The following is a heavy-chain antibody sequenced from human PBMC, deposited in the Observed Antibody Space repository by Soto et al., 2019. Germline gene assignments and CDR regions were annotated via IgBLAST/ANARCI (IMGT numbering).Heavy chain of an antibody. D-gene: IGHD1-26*01. Sequence: QVQLQESGPGLVKPSETLSLTCTVSSGSISGSYWAWIRQPPGKGLEYIGHIYYTGSTNYSPSLQSRVTVSVDTSKNQFYLKVTSVTAADTAVYYCARHSWGGTYPLDYCCEGSMVTV. J-gene: IGHJ4*02. V-gene: IGHV4-59*08. CDR1: SGSISGSY. CDR2: IYYTGST. CDR3: ARHSWGGTYPLDY.